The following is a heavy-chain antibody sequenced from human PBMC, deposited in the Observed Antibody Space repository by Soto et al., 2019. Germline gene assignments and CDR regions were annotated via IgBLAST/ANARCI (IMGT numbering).Heavy chain of an antibody. CDR3: ARAGGGYDRFDY. CDR1: GYTFTSYY. V-gene: IGHV1-46*03. J-gene: IGHJ4*02. CDR2: INRSGGST. Sequence: QVQLVQSGAEVKKPGASVKVSCKASGYTFTSYYMHWVRQAPGQGLEWMGIINRSGGSTSYAQKSQGRVTMTRDTSTSTVYVELSSLRSEDTAVYYCARAGGGYDRFDYWGQGTLVTVSS. D-gene: IGHD5-12*01.